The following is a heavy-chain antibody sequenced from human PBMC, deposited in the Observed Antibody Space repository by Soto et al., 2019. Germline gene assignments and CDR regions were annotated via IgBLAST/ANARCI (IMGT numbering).Heavy chain of an antibody. Sequence: EVQLLESGGGLVQPGGSLRLSCAASGFTFSSYAMSWVRQAPGKGLEWVSAISGSGGSTYYADSGKGRVTISRDNSKNTLDLQMNGPTVYDTAVYSSAKDGCSGWYFGWDSFDYWGQGTLVTFSS. CDR3: AKDGCSGWYFGWDSFDY. CDR1: GFTFSSYA. V-gene: IGHV3-23*01. D-gene: IGHD6-19*01. CDR2: ISGSGGST. J-gene: IGHJ4*02.